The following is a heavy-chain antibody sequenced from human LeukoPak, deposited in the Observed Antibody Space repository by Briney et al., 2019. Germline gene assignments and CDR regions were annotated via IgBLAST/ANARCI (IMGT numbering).Heavy chain of an antibody. CDR1: GFTFSSYG. J-gene: IGHJ4*02. CDR3: ARDFGEDYAEGYFDY. CDR2: ISGSGGST. D-gene: IGHD3-16*01. V-gene: IGHV3-23*01. Sequence: GGSLRLSCAASGFTFSSYGMSWVRQAPGKGLEWVSAISGSGGSTYYADSVKGRFTISRDNAKNSLYLQMNSLRAEDTAVYYCARDFGEDYAEGYFDYWGQGTLVTVSS.